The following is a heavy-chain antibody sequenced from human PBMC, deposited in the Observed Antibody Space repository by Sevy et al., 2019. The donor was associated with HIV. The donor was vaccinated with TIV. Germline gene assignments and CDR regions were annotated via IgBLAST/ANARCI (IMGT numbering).Heavy chain of an antibody. CDR1: GFTFSYYG. D-gene: IGHD6-13*01. CDR3: AKNTAAVGTGGFDY. V-gene: IGHV3-30*02. Sequence: GGSLRLSCAASGFTFSYYGMHWVRQAPGKGLEWVTFISYDAINKYYADSVKGRFTLSRDNSKNTLYLQMNSLRPEDTALYYCAKNTAAVGTGGFDYWGQGTLVTVSS. CDR2: ISYDAINK. J-gene: IGHJ4*02.